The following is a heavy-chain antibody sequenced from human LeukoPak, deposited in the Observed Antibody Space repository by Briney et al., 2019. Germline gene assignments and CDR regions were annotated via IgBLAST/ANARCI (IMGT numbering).Heavy chain of an antibody. CDR3: ARAGSSSLFYYYMDV. CDR2: MNPNSGST. V-gene: IGHV1-8*03. D-gene: IGHD2-15*01. CDR1: GYTFTTYD. J-gene: IGHJ6*03. Sequence: ASVKVSCKASGYTFTTYDINWVRQATGQGLEWMGWMNPNSGSTGYAQKFQGRVTITRNTSINTAYMELSSLRSEDTAVYYCARAGSSSLFYYYMDVWGKGTTFTVSS.